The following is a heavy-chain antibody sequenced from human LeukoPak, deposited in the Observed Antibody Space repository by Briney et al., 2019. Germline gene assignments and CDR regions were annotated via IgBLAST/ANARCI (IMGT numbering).Heavy chain of an antibody. D-gene: IGHD3-10*01. CDR2: IYHSGST. CDR1: GDSISSSHW. V-gene: IGHV4-4*02. J-gene: IGHJ5*02. Sequence: PSGTLSLTCAVSGDSISSSHWWSWVRPPPGKGLEWIGEIYHSGSTNYNPSLKSRITISVDKSKNHFSLNLSSVTAADTAVYYCARDGGKDYYGSGSYYPKWFDPWGQGTLVTVSS. CDR3: ARDGGKDYYGSGSYYPKWFDP.